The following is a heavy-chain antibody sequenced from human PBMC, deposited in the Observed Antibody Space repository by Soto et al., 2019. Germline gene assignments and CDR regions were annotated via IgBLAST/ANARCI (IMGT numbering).Heavy chain of an antibody. CDR2: ISGSGGST. CDR3: AKGLWEDIVATIFHPIGAFDI. D-gene: IGHD5-12*01. V-gene: IGHV3-23*01. CDR1: GFTFSSYA. J-gene: IGHJ3*02. Sequence: GGSLRLSCAASGFTFSSYAMSWVRQAPGKGLEWVSAISGSGGSTYYADSVKGRFTISRDNSKNTLYLQMNSLRAEDTAVYYCAKGLWEDIVATIFHPIGAFDIWGQGTMVTVSS.